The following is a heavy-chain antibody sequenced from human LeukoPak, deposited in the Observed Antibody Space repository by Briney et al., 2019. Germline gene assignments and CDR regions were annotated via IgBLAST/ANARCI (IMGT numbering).Heavy chain of an antibody. D-gene: IGHD6-19*01. Sequence: QASETLSLTCTVSGGSISSSSYYWGWIRQPPGKGLEWIGYIYYSETTNYNPSLKSRVTISVDTSKNQFYLKVGSVIAADTAVYYCARGHSSGWYTSWFDPWGQGTLVTVSS. CDR2: IYYSETT. CDR1: GGSISSSSYY. J-gene: IGHJ5*02. V-gene: IGHV4-61*05. CDR3: ARGHSSGWYTSWFDP.